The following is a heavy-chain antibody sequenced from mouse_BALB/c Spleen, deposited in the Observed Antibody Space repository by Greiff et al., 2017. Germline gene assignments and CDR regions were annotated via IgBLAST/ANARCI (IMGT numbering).Heavy chain of an antibody. D-gene: IGHD1-1*01. V-gene: IGHV5-17*02. CDR2: ISSGSSTI. Sequence: VQLQQSGGGLVQPGGSRKLSCAASGFTFSSFGMHWVRQAPEKGLEWVAYISSGSSTIYYADTVKGRFTISRDNPKNTLFLQMTSLRSEDTAMYYCARSGVTTVVAKDYAMDYWGQGTSVTVSS. CDR3: ARSGVTTVVAKDYAMDY. CDR1: GFTFSSFG. J-gene: IGHJ4*01.